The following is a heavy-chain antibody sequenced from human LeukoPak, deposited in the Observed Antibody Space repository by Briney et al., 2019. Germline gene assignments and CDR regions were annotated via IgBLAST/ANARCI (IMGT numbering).Heavy chain of an antibody. J-gene: IGHJ4*02. D-gene: IGHD2-8*02. CDR1: GFTFSSYT. CDR3: ATYRQVLLPFES. V-gene: IGHV3-21*04. Sequence: GGSLRLSCEASGFTFSSYTINWVRQAPGKGLEWVSSISSSSVSINYADSVKGRFTISRDNAKNSLYLQMNSLRAEDTAIYYCATYRQVLLPFESWGQGTLVTVSS. CDR2: ISSSSVSI.